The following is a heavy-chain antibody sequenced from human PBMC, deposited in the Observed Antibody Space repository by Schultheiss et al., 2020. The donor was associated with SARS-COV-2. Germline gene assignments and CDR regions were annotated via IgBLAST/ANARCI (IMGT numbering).Heavy chain of an antibody. Sequence: SQTLSLTCTVSGGSISSGGYYWSWIRQHPGKGLEWIGYIYYSGSTNYNPSLKSRVTMSVDTSKNQFSLKLSSVTAADTAVYYCARFCGGDCLFYYWGQGTLVTVSS. D-gene: IGHD2-21*01. J-gene: IGHJ4*02. CDR1: GGSISSGGYY. CDR2: IYYSGST. CDR3: ARFCGGDCLFYY. V-gene: IGHV4-31*03.